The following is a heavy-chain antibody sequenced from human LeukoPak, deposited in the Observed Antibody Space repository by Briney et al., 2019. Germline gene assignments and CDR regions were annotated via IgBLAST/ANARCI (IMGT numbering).Heavy chain of an antibody. Sequence: GGSLRLSCAASGFTFSSYGMHWVRQAPGKGLEWVAVISYDGSNKYYADSVKGRFTISRDNSKNTLYLQMNSLRAEDTAVYYCARARASGRSGFDYWGQGTLVTVSS. CDR3: ARARASGRSGFDY. CDR2: ISYDGSNK. D-gene: IGHD2-15*01. CDR1: GFTFSSYG. J-gene: IGHJ4*02. V-gene: IGHV3-30*03.